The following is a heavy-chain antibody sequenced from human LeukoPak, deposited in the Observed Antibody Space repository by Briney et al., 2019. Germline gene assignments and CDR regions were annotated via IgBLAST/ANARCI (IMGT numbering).Heavy chain of an antibody. J-gene: IGHJ4*02. D-gene: IGHD3-22*01. V-gene: IGHV1-69*13. CDR3: ARDSNYYYDSSGYYLNFDY. Sequence: SVKVSCKASGYTFTSYGISWVRQAPGQGLEWMGGIIPIFGTANYAQKFQGRVTITADESTSTAYMELSSLRSEDTAVYYCARDSNYYYDSSGYYLNFDYWGQGTLVTVSS. CDR1: GYTFTSYG. CDR2: IIPIFGTA.